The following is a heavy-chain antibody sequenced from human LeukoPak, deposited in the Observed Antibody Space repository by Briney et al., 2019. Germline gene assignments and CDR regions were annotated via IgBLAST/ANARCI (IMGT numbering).Heavy chain of an antibody. CDR3: ARAVQSRGDMVRGVMYYYYYMDV. CDR2: IYYSGST. D-gene: IGHD3-10*01. Sequence: PSETLSLTCTVSGGSISSSSYYWGGIRQPPGKGLEWIGSIYYSGSTYYNPSLKSRVTISVDTSKNQFSLKLSSVTAADTAVYYCARAVQSRGDMVRGVMYYYYYMDVWGKGTTVTISS. CDR1: GGSISSSSYY. V-gene: IGHV4-39*07. J-gene: IGHJ6*03.